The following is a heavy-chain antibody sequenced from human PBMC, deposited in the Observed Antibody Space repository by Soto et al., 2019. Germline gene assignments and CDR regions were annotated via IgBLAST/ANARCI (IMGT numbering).Heavy chain of an antibody. Sequence: PSETLSLTCAVYGGSFSGYYWSWIRQPPGKGLEWIGEINHSGSTNYNPSLKSRVTISVDTSKNQFSLKLSSVTAADTAVYYCARLQLWLDYWGQGTLVTVSS. J-gene: IGHJ4*02. CDR1: GGSFSGYY. CDR2: INHSGST. V-gene: IGHV4-34*01. D-gene: IGHD5-18*01. CDR3: ARLQLWLDY.